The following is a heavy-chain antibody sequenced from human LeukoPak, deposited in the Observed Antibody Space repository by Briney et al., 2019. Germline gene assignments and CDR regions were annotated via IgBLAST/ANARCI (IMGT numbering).Heavy chain of an antibody. J-gene: IGHJ3*02. V-gene: IGHV4-34*01. CDR2: INHSGST. CDR3: ASSPLADYDSSGNDAFDI. D-gene: IGHD3-22*01. Sequence: SETLSLTCAVYGGSFSGYYWSWIRQPPGKGLEWIGEINHSGSTNYNPSLKSRVTISVDTSKNQFSLKLSSVTAADTAVYYCASSPLADYDSSGNDAFDIWGQGTMVTVSS. CDR1: GGSFSGYY.